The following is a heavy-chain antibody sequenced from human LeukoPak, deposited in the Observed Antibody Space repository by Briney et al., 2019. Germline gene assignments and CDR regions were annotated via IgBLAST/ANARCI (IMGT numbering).Heavy chain of an antibody. J-gene: IGHJ4*02. Sequence: SETLSLTCTVSGGSISSGSYYWSWIRQPAGKGLEWIGRIYTSGSTNYNPSLKSRVTISVDTSKNQFSLKLSSVTAADTAVYYCARRRGELSSPFDYWGQGTLVTVSS. CDR2: IYTSGST. V-gene: IGHV4-61*02. D-gene: IGHD3-16*02. CDR3: ARRRGELSSPFDY. CDR1: GGSISSGSYY.